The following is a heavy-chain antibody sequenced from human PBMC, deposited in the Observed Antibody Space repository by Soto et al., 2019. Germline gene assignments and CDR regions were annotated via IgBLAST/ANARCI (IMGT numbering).Heavy chain of an antibody. V-gene: IGHV1-18*01. Sequence: QVQLVQSGPEVKRPGASVKVSCQASGYSFTNYGLSWLRQAPVQGLEWMGWINASNGNTVYAHKLQGRVTMTTDTSTSTAYMELRSLICDDTAIYYCALEIIGRRFVSWGQGTLVTVSS. CDR3: ALEIIGRRFVS. CDR1: GYSFTNYG. D-gene: IGHD3-3*01. J-gene: IGHJ4*02. CDR2: INASNGNT.